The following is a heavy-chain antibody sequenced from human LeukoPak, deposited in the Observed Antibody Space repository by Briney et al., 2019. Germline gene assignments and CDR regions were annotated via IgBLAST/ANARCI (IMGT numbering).Heavy chain of an antibody. CDR2: IRPDVDER. CDR3: AREDGKFDY. J-gene: IGHJ4*02. V-gene: IGHV3-7*01. Sequence: PGGSLRLSCAASGFTFSSYSMNWVRQAPGKGLEWVANIRPDVDERHYVESVRGRFTISRDNAQNLLYLQMNSLRVDDTAVYYCAREDGKFDYWGQGTLVTVST. CDR1: GFTFSSYS.